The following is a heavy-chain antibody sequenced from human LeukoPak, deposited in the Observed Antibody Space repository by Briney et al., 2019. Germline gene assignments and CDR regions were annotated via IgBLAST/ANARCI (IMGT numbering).Heavy chain of an antibody. Sequence: GGSLRLSCAASGFTFSSYSMNWVRQAPGKGLEWVSAISSSSSYIYYADSVKGRFTIPRDNAKNSLYLQMNSLRAEDTAVYYCAKRIQSAMATGYRGQGTLVTVSS. CDR3: AKRIQSAMATGY. J-gene: IGHJ4*02. CDR2: ISSSSSYI. D-gene: IGHD5-18*01. CDR1: GFTFSSYS. V-gene: IGHV3-21*04.